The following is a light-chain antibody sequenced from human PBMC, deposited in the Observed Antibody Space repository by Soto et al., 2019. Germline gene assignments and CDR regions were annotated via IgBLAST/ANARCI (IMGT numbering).Light chain of an antibody. J-gene: IGKJ1*01. CDR2: GAS. V-gene: IGKV3-15*01. CDR3: QQYNNWPWT. Sequence: EIVMTQSPATLSVAPGGRATLSRMASQSISDTLAWYQQKPGQAPRLLIHGASTRATGFPARFSGSGSGTDFTLTISSLQSEDFAVYYCQQYNNWPWTFGQGTKVDI. CDR1: QSISDT.